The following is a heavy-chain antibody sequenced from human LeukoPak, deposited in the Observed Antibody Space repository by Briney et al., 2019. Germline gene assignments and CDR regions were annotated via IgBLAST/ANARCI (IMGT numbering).Heavy chain of an antibody. CDR2: ISAYNGNT. CDR3: ARDLAVVTAFGQHAFDI. D-gene: IGHD2-21*02. Sequence: ASVKVSCKASGYTSTSYGITWVRQAPGQGLEWMGWISAYNGNTNYAQNLQDRVTMTTDTSTSTAYLELRSLRSDDTAVYYCARDLAVVTAFGQHAFDIWGQGTMVTVSS. CDR1: GYTSTSYG. J-gene: IGHJ3*02. V-gene: IGHV1-18*01.